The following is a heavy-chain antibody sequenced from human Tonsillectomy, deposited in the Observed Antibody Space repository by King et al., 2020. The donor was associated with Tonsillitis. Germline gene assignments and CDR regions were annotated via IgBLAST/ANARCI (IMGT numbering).Heavy chain of an antibody. CDR2: ISGSGGST. CDR3: AHGAPGIAVAGSGAFDY. CDR1: GFTFSSYA. Sequence: VQLVESGGGLVQPGGSLRLSCAASGFTFSSYAMSWVRQAPGKGLEWVSGISGSGGSTYYADSVKDRFTIFRDNYKNTLYLQMNSLRAEDTAVYHCAHGAPGIAVAGSGAFDYWGQGTLVTVSS. J-gene: IGHJ4*02. D-gene: IGHD6-19*01. V-gene: IGHV3-23*04.